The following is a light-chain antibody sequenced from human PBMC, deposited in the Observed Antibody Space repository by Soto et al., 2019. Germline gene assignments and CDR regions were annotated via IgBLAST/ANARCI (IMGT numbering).Light chain of an antibody. Sequence: DIVLTQSPGTLSLSPGDRAALSCGASQSLSNNFLAWYQQKPGQAPRLLISGASSRATGIPDRFSGSGSGTDFTLTITRVQPEDFAVYYCQQYATSPLTFGGGTKVEI. CDR2: GAS. CDR1: QSLSNNF. V-gene: IGKV3-20*01. CDR3: QQYATSPLT. J-gene: IGKJ4*01.